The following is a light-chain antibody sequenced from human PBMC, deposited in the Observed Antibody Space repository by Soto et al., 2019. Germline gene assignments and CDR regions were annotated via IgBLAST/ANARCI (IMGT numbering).Light chain of an antibody. CDR3: AAWDDSLNGPV. Sequence: QSVLTQPPSASGTPGQRATISCSGSSSNIGSNTVNWYQQLPGTAPKLLMYSNNQRPSGVPDRFSGSKSGTSASLAISGLQSEDEADYYCAAWDDSLNGPVFGGGTKVTVL. CDR1: SSNIGSNT. J-gene: IGLJ2*01. CDR2: SNN. V-gene: IGLV1-44*01.